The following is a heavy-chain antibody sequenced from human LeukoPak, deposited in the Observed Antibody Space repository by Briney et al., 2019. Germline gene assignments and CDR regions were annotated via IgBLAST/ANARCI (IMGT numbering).Heavy chain of an antibody. V-gene: IGHV3-23*01. J-gene: IGHJ4*02. CDR1: GFTFRNFA. D-gene: IGHD3-16*01. Sequence: GGSLRLSCAASGFTFRNFAMSWVRQVPGKGLEWLSTLVVTGGATYYADSVTGRFIISRDNSMNTLYLQMNSLTVEDTAVYYCAKDDGGEYHLFDSWGQGTLVTVSS. CDR3: AKDDGGEYHLFDS. CDR2: LVVTGGAT.